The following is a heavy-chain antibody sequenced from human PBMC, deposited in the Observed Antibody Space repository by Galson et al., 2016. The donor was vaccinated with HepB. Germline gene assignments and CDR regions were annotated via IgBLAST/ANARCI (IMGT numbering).Heavy chain of an antibody. CDR1: GYTFTNYG. D-gene: IGHD3-10*01. J-gene: IGHJ4*02. Sequence: SVKASCKASGYTFTNYGISWVRQAPGQGLEWMGWISAYNGNTNYAQKLQDRVTMTTDTSTTTAYMELRSLRSDGTAVYYCARSRGAGEYFEYWGQGTQVTVSS. V-gene: IGHV1-18*01. CDR3: ARSRGAGEYFEY. CDR2: ISAYNGNT.